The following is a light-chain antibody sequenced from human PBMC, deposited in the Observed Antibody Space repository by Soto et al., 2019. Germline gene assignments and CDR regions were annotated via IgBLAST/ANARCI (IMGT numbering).Light chain of an antibody. CDR1: QSVSSSY. J-gene: IGKJ5*01. CDR2: GAS. CDR3: QQYGSSLIT. Sequence: EIIMTQSPGTLSVSPGERATLSCRASQSVSSSYLAWYQQKPGQAPRLLIYGASSRATGIPDRFSGSGSGTDFTLTISRLEPEDFAVYYCQQYGSSLITFGQGTRLEI. V-gene: IGKV3-20*01.